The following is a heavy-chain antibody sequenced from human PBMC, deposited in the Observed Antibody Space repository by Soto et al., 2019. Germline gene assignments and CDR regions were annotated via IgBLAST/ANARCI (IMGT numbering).Heavy chain of an antibody. CDR2: MNPNSGNT. D-gene: IGHD3-3*01. Sequence: ASVKVSCKASGYTFTSYDINWVRQATGQGLEWMGWMNPNSGNTGYAQKFQGRVTMTRNTSISTAYMELSSLRSEETAVYYCARLGYEFWSGYYNPPDYWGQGTLVTVSS. CDR1: GYTFTSYD. J-gene: IGHJ4*02. CDR3: ARLGYEFWSGYYNPPDY. V-gene: IGHV1-8*01.